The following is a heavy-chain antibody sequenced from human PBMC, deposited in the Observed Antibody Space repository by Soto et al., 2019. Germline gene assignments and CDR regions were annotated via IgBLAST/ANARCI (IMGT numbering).Heavy chain of an antibody. Sequence: VQLVDSGGGLVQPGGSLRLSCAAYGFTFNNFWMYWVRQTPEKGLVWVSGINSDGTTTIYADSVKGRFTISRDNAKNTLYLQMNSLTVEDTAIYYCVRDIRWGQGTLVTVSS. V-gene: IGHV3-74*01. CDR2: INSDGTTT. CDR1: GFTFNNFW. CDR3: VRDIR. J-gene: IGHJ4*02.